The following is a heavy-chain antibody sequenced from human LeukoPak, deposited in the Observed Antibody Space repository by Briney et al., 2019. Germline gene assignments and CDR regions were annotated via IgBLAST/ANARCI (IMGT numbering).Heavy chain of an antibody. V-gene: IGHV3-11*04. CDR1: GFTFSDNY. CDR2: ISGNGGVI. Sequence: GGSLRLSCAASGFTFSDNYMTWVRQAPGKGLEWLSYISGNGGVIQYADSVKGRFTIPRDNAKNLLYLQMDSLRVEDTAIYYCARDPRTVRIWGQGTLVTVSS. D-gene: IGHD1-1*01. J-gene: IGHJ4*02. CDR3: ARDPRTVRI.